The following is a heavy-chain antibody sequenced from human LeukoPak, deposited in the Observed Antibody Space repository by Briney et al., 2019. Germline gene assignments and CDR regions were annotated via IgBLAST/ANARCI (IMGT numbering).Heavy chain of an antibody. Sequence: SVKVSCKASGYTFTGYYMHWVRQAPGQGLEWMGRIIPILGIANYAQKFQGRVTITADKSTSTAYMELSSLRSEDTAVYYCASRGTTNFDYWGQGTLVTVSS. CDR1: GYTFTGYY. V-gene: IGHV1-69*02. CDR3: ASRGTTNFDY. CDR2: IIPILGIA. D-gene: IGHD1-26*01. J-gene: IGHJ4*02.